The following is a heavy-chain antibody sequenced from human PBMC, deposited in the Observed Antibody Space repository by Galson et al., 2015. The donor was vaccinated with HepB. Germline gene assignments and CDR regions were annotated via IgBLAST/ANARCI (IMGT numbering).Heavy chain of an antibody. CDR2: IYSGGST. D-gene: IGHD3-10*01. CDR3: ASVSSFWSGSGSYAFDI. V-gene: IGHV3-53*04. J-gene: IGHJ3*02. CDR1: GFTVSSNY. Sequence: SLRLSCAASGFTVSSNYMSWVRQAPGKRLEWVSAIYSGGSTYYADSVKGRFTISRQNSKNTLYLQMNSLRAEETAVYYWASVSSFWSGSGSYAFDILGQGPTVNVTS.